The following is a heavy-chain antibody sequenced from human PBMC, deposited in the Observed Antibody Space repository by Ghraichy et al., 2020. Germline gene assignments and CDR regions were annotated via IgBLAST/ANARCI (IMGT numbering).Heavy chain of an antibody. CDR2: ISSSSSTI. Sequence: GGSLRLSCAASGFTFSSYSMNWVRQAPGKGLEWVSYISSSSSTIYYADSVKGRFTISRDNAKNSLYLQMNSLRDEDTAVYYCARVRGYDILTGYYNHFDYWGQGTLVTVSS. J-gene: IGHJ4*02. V-gene: IGHV3-48*02. D-gene: IGHD3-9*01. CDR3: ARVRGYDILTGYYNHFDY. CDR1: GFTFSSYS.